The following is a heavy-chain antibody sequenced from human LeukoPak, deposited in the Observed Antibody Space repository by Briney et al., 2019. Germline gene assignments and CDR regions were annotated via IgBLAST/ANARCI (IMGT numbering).Heavy chain of an antibody. D-gene: IGHD2-2*01. CDR2: IYYSGNT. V-gene: IGHV4-59*01. J-gene: IGHJ5*02. Sequence: SETLSLTCTVSGGSIDSYYWSWIRQPPGKGLEWIGDIYYSGNTNYNPSLKSRVTITIDTSKNQFSLKLRSVTAADTAVYYCARDQVVVAGNWFDPWGQGTLVTVSS. CDR3: ARDQVVVAGNWFDP. CDR1: GGSIDSYY.